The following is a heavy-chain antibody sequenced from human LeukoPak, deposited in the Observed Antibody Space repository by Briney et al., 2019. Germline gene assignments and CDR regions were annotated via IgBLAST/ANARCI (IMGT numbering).Heavy chain of an antibody. J-gene: IGHJ4*02. CDR3: ARALDGYNYDY. V-gene: IGHV3-53*01. Sequence: GGSLRLSCAASGFTVSSNYMSWVRQAPGKGLEWVSVIYSGGSTYYADSVKGRFTISRDNSKNTLYLQTNSLRAEDTAVYYCARALDGYNYDYWGQGTLVTVSS. CDR2: IYSGGST. D-gene: IGHD5-24*01. CDR1: GFTVSSNY.